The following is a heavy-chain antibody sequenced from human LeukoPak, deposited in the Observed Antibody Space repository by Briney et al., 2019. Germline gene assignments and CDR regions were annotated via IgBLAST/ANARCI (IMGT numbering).Heavy chain of an antibody. CDR2: LNNDGSTT. J-gene: IGHJ4*02. V-gene: IGHV3-74*01. D-gene: IGHD2-21*02. CDR1: GFPLRSHW. Sequence: GFLGLSLAGPGFPLRSHWMHLGRQVSGKGVGGISRLNNDGSTTIYADSVRGRFTISRDNAKNTLYLQMDSLRAEDTAVYYCARDMWGLQYFDHWGQGALVTVSS. CDR3: ARDMWGLQYFDH.